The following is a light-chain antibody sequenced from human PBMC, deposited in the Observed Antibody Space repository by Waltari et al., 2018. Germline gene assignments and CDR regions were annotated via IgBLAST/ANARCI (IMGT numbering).Light chain of an antibody. Sequence: DIQMTQSPSSLSASVGDRVTISCQASQDIANYLNWYQQKPGKAPKLLIYLASNLETGVPSMFSGIGSAAYFTFTISSLQPEDIATYYCHHYDNLLLTFGGGTKVEIK. CDR1: QDIANY. J-gene: IGKJ4*01. CDR3: HHYDNLLLT. V-gene: IGKV1-33*01. CDR2: LAS.